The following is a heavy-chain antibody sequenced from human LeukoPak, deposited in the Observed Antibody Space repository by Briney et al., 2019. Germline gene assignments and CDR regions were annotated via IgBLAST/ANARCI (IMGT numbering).Heavy chain of an antibody. Sequence: GASVKVSCKASGGTLSSYAISWVRQAPGQGLEWMGRIIPIFGTANYAQKFQGRVTITADESTSTAYMELSSLRSEDTAVYYCELRRGYSYGYGYWGQGTLVTVSS. CDR1: GGTLSSYA. CDR3: ELRRGYSYGYGY. J-gene: IGHJ4*02. D-gene: IGHD5-18*01. V-gene: IGHV1-69*13. CDR2: IIPIFGTA.